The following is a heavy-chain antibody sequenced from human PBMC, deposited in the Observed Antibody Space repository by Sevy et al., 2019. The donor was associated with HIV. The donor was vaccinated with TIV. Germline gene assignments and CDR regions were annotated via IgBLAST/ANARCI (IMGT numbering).Heavy chain of an antibody. CDR3: AIDLCSSTSCYVYYYYYGMDV. CDR1: GFTFSSYG. Sequence: GGSLRLSCAASGFTFSSYGMHWVRQAPGKGLEWVAFIRYDGSNKYYADSVKVRFTISRDNSKNTLYLQMNSLRAEDTAVYYCAIDLCSSTSCYVYYYYYGMDVWGQRTTVTVSS. CDR2: IRYDGSNK. V-gene: IGHV3-30*02. J-gene: IGHJ6*02. D-gene: IGHD2-2*01.